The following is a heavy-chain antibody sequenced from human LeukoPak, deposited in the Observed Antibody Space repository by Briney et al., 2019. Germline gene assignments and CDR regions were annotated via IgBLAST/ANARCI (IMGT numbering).Heavy chain of an antibody. CDR3: ARGRGGDYVPSRFDY. J-gene: IGHJ4*02. Sequence: GGSLRLSCSASGFAFSGFAMGWVRQAPGKGLEWVSSISGSGGNIYYADSVEGRFTVSRDNSKSTLFLQMNSLRAEDTALYYCARGRGGDYVPSRFDYWGQGILVTVSS. CDR1: GFAFSGFA. D-gene: IGHD4-17*01. CDR2: ISGSGGNI. V-gene: IGHV3-23*01.